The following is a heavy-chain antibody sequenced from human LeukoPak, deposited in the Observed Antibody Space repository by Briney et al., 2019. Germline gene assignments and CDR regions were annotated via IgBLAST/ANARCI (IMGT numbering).Heavy chain of an antibody. CDR1: GGSFSGHY. D-gene: IGHD4-17*01. J-gene: IGHJ4*02. V-gene: IGHV4-34*01. Sequence: SETLSLTCAVYGGSFSGHYWSWIRQPPGKGLEWIGEINHSGSTNYNPSLKSRVTISVDTSKNQFSLKLSSVTAADTAVYYCARGTMTTVTYYLVNSGEGALVTVSS. CDR2: INHSGST. CDR3: ARGTMTTVTYYLVN.